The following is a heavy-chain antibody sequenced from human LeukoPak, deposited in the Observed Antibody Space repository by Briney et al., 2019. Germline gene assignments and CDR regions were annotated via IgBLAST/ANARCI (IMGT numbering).Heavy chain of an antibody. J-gene: IGHJ4*02. CDR2: IFYSGGT. CDR1: GGSINTPNYY. CDR3: ARAGVELRRALFDY. Sequence: SETLSLTCTVSGGSINTPNYYWGWIRQTPGKGLEWIGNIFYSGGTYYSPSLTSRVTISLDTSRNQFSLKLSSVTAADTAVYYCARAGVELRRALFDYWGQGTLVTVSS. V-gene: IGHV4-39*07. D-gene: IGHD3-3*01.